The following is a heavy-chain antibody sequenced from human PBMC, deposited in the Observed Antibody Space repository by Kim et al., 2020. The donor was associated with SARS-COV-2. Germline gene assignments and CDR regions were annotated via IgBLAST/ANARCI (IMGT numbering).Heavy chain of an antibody. CDR3: ASLSLTNYDFDY. D-gene: IGHD4-4*01. Sequence: GGSLRLSCAASGFTFSSYGMHWVRQAPGKGLEWVAVIWYDGSNKYYADSVKGRFTISRDNSKNTLYLQMNSLRAEDTAVYYCASLSLTNYDFDYWGQGTLVTVSS. V-gene: IGHV3-33*08. CDR2: IWYDGSNK. CDR1: GFTFSSYG. J-gene: IGHJ4*02.